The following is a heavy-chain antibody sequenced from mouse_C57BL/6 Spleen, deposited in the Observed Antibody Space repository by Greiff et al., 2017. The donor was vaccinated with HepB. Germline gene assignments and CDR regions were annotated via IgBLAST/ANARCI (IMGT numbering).Heavy chain of an antibody. J-gene: IGHJ3*01. CDR1: GYTFTSYG. Sequence: QVTLKESGAELARPGASVKLSCKASGYTFTSYGISWVKQRTGQGLEWIGEIYPRSGNTYYNEKFKGKATLTADKSSSTAYMELRSLTSEDSAVYFCARLNNWAWFAYWGQGTLVTVSA. D-gene: IGHD4-1*02. V-gene: IGHV1-81*01. CDR3: ARLNNWAWFAY. CDR2: IYPRSGNT.